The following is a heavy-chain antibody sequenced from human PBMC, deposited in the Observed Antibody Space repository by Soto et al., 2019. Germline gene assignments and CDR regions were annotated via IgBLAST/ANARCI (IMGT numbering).Heavy chain of an antibody. J-gene: IGHJ3*02. Sequence: GESLKISCKGSGYSFTSYWIGWVRQMPGKGLEWMGIIYPGDSDTRYSPSFQGQVTISADKSISTAYLQWSSLKASDTAMYYCGGGYYDYIWGSYRHDAFDIWGKGTMVPVPS. CDR3: GGGYYDYIWGSYRHDAFDI. V-gene: IGHV5-51*01. CDR2: IYPGDSDT. D-gene: IGHD3-16*02. CDR1: GYSFTSYW.